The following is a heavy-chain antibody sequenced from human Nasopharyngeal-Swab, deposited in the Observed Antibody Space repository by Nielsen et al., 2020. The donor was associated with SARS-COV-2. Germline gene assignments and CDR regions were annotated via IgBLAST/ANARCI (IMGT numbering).Heavy chain of an antibody. Sequence: WIRQGTGKGVEWIAFITYNGNTYYDPSLKSRVGLSLDTSGNQISLNLTAVTAADTAVYYCASGHTNGYPYHSYYYMDVWGKGTTVTVSS. CDR2: ITYNGNT. CDR3: ASGHTNGYPYHSYYYMDV. D-gene: IGHD2-8*01. J-gene: IGHJ6*03. V-gene: IGHV4-31*02.